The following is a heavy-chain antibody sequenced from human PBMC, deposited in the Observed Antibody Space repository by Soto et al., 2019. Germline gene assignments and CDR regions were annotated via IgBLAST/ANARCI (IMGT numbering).Heavy chain of an antibody. D-gene: IGHD2-2*01. CDR2: IYYSGDT. CDR1: GGSISSGGSY. Sequence: SETLSLTCTVSGGSISSGGSYWGWIRQPPGKGLEWIGYIYYSGDTYFNPSLKSRVTLSVDTSKNQFSLNLSSVTAADTAVYYCVRYCSTTKCPFDYWGQGTLVTVSS. CDR3: VRYCSTTKCPFDY. J-gene: IGHJ4*02. V-gene: IGHV4-30-4*01.